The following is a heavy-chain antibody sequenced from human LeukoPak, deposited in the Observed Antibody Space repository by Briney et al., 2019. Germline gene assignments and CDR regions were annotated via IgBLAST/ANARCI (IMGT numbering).Heavy chain of an antibody. D-gene: IGHD4-17*01. J-gene: IGHJ5*02. Sequence: SETLSLTCTVSGGSISSYYWSWIRQPPGKGLEWIGYIYHSGSTYYNPSLKSRVTISVDRSKNQFSLKLSSVTAADTAVYHCARVRDGDYGYIGFDPWGQGTLVTVSS. CDR3: ARVRDGDYGYIGFDP. V-gene: IGHV4-59*12. CDR1: GGSISSYY. CDR2: IYHSGST.